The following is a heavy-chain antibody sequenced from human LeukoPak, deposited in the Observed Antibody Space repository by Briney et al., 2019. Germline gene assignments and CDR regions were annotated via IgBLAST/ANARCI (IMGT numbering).Heavy chain of an antibody. CDR2: IYYSGST. Sequence: SETLSLTCTVSGGSISSSSYYWSWIRQPPGKGLEWIGYIYYSGSTNYNPSLKSRVTISVDTSKNQFSPKLSSVTAADTAVYYCARGSSSPGRYNWFDPWGQGTLVTVSS. CDR1: GGSISSSSYY. J-gene: IGHJ5*02. V-gene: IGHV4-61*01. CDR3: ARGSSSPGRYNWFDP. D-gene: IGHD6-13*01.